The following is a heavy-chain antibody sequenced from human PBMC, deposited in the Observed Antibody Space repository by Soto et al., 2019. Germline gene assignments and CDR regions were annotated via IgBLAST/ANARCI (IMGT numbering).Heavy chain of an antibody. J-gene: IGHJ4*02. D-gene: IGHD2-15*01. V-gene: IGHV4-39*01. CDR2: IYYSGST. CDR1: GCSISSSSYY. Sequence: SETLSLTCAVSGCSISSSSYYWGWIRQPPGKGLEWIGSIYYSGSTYYNPSLKSRVTISVDTSKNQFSLKLSSVTAADTAVYYCARHTPAISISDHWGQGTLVTVSS. CDR3: ARHTPAISISDH.